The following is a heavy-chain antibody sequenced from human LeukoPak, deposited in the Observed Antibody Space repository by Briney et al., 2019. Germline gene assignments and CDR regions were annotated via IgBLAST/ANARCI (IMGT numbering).Heavy chain of an antibody. V-gene: IGHV4-34*01. J-gene: IGHJ6*03. D-gene: IGHD5-24*01. CDR1: GGSFSGYY. Sequence: PSETLSLTCAVYGGSFSGYYWSWIRQPPGKGLEWIGEINHSGSTNYNPSLKSRVTILVDTSKNQFSLKLSSVTAEDTAVHYCARGKDGYYYYYYYMDVWGKGTTVTVSS. CDR3: ARGKDGYYYYYYYMDV. CDR2: INHSGST.